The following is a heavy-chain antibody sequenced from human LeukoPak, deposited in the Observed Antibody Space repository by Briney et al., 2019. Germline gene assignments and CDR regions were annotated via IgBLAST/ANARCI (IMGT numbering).Heavy chain of an antibody. CDR1: GYTFTDYY. D-gene: IGHD6-13*01. Sequence: ASVKVSCKASGYTFTDYYLHWVRQAPGQGLEWMGWINPNSGGANFALNFQGRVTMTRATSISTAYMELSRLTSDDTAVYYCARGVGSSWFDPWGQGTLLTVSS. CDR2: INPNSGGA. J-gene: IGHJ5*02. V-gene: IGHV1-2*02. CDR3: ARGVGSSWFDP.